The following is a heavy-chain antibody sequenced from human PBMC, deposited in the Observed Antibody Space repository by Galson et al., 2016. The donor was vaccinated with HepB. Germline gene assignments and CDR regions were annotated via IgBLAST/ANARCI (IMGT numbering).Heavy chain of an antibody. CDR2: VYHSGTV. CDR3: VRLLGGGGTAPPVTDDGDRRWFDP. D-gene: IGHD3-16*01. J-gene: IGHJ5*02. Sequence: SLRLSCAASGFTFSHAWVSWVRQPPGKGLEWLGQVYHSGTVNYNPSFKSRLTISVDKSKSQFSLTLTSVTAADTAIYFCVRLLGGGGTAPPVTDDGDRRWFDPWGQGILVTVSS. CDR1: GFTFSHAW. V-gene: IGHV4-4*01.